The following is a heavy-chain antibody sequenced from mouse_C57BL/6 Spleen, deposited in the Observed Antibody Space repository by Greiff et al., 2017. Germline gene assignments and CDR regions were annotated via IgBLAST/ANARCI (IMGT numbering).Heavy chain of an antibody. Sequence: QVQLQQPGAELVRPGSSVKLSCKASGYTFTSYWMHWVKQRPIQGLEWIGNIDPSDSETHYNQKFKDKATLTVDKSSSTAYMQLSSLTSEDSAVYYGAREGTTVVERGYFDVWGTGTTVTVSS. CDR1: GYTFTSYW. V-gene: IGHV1-52*01. D-gene: IGHD1-1*01. CDR3: AREGTTVVERGYFDV. CDR2: IDPSDSET. J-gene: IGHJ1*03.